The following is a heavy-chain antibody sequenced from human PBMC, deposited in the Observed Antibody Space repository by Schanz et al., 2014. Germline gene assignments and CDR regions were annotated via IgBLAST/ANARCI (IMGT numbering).Heavy chain of an antibody. Sequence: EVQLVESGGGLVQPGGSLRLSCAASGFTFSSYAMHWVRQAPGKGLVWVSRTSNDGSFTTFADSVKGRFTISRDNAKNSLYLQMNSLRAEDTAVYYCARDKGGYYPFDYWGQGTLVTVSS. CDR3: ARDKGGYYPFDY. D-gene: IGHD3-3*01. V-gene: IGHV3-74*01. CDR1: GFTFSSYA. J-gene: IGHJ4*02. CDR2: TSNDGSFT.